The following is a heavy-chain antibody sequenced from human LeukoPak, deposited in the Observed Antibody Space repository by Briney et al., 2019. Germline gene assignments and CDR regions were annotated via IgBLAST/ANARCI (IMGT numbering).Heavy chain of an antibody. CDR2: FYGGGST. CDR3: AKSFGYSRSWFDN. J-gene: IGHJ4*02. D-gene: IGHD6-13*01. V-gene: IGHV3-53*01. CDR1: GFTVSSNY. Sequence: PGGSLRLSCASSGFTVSSNYMGCVRQAPGTGLEWVSIFYGGGSTDYGDSVKGRFTISRDNSKNTLYLQMNSLRAEDTAVYYCAKSFGYSRSWFDNWGQGTLVTVSS.